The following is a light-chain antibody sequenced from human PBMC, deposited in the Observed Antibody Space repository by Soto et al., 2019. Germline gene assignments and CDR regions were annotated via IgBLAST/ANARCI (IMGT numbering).Light chain of an antibody. CDR1: SSDIGSHNF. J-gene: IGLJ3*02. CDR3: CSYAGTTTWV. CDR2: EVT. Sequence: QSALTQPASVSGSPGQSITISCTGTSSDIGSHNFVSWYQQRPGKAPKLMIFEVTKRPSGVSNRFSASKSGNTASLTISGVQAEDEADYYCCSYAGTTTWVFGGGTKVTVL. V-gene: IGLV2-23*02.